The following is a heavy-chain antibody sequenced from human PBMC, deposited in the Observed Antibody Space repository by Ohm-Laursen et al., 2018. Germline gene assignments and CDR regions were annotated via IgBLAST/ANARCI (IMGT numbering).Heavy chain of an antibody. D-gene: IGHD3-10*01. J-gene: IGHJ4*02. V-gene: IGHV3-9*01. CDR3: AKDIGPAYYGSGLDY. CDR1: GFTFDDYA. Sequence: SLRLSCTASGFTFDDYAMHWVRQAPGKGLEWVSGISWNSGSIGYADSVKGRFTISRDNGKNSLYLQMNSLSAEDTALYYCAKDIGPAYYGSGLDYWGQGTLVTVSS. CDR2: ISWNSGSI.